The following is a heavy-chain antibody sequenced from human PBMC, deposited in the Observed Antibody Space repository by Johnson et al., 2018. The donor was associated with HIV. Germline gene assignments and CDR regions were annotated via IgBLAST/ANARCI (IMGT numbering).Heavy chain of an antibody. CDR3: ARNTRITIFGVVIRHDAFDI. J-gene: IGHJ3*02. V-gene: IGHV3-30*03. Sequence: QVQLVESGGGVVQPGKSLTLSCVGSGLSFSNFGIHWVRQAPGKGPEWVAVISYDGTNKYYSDSVEGQFTISRDNSKNTLYLQMSSLRPEDTALYYCARNTRITIFGVVIRHDAFDIWGQGTMVTVSS. CDR2: ISYDGTNK. D-gene: IGHD3-3*01. CDR1: GLSFSNFG.